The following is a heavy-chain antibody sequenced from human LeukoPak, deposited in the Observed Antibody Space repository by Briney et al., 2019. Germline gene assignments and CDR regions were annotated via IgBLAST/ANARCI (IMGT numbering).Heavy chain of an antibody. CDR1: GVSITTYY. V-gene: IGHV4-59*12. CDR3: ASLYYYGSGSDY. CDR2: IYHSGST. J-gene: IGHJ4*02. D-gene: IGHD3-10*01. Sequence: SETLSLTCTVSGVSITTYYWSWIRQPPGKGLEWIGYIYHSGSTNYNPSLKSRVTISVDTSKNQFSLKLSSVTAADTAVYYCASLYYYGSGSDYWGQGTLVTVSS.